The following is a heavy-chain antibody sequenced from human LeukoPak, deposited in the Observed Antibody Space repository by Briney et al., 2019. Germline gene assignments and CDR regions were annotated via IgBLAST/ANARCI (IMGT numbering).Heavy chain of an antibody. D-gene: IGHD6-13*01. V-gene: IGHV4-61*01. CDR1: GGSVSSRFYF. CDR3: ARGSDTAAGLY. Sequence: NSSETLSLTCTVSGGSVSSRFYFWNWIRQPPGKGLEWIGYIYYTGSPNYNPSLKSRVTMSVDTSKNQVSLQVSSVTAADTAVYYCARGSDTAAGLYWGQGTLVTVSS. J-gene: IGHJ4*02. CDR2: IYYTGSP.